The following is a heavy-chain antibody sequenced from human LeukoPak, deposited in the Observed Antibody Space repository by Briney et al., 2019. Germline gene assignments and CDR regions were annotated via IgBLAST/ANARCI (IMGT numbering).Heavy chain of an antibody. CDR2: ISSSSSYI. Sequence: GGSLRLSCAASGFTFRSYSMNWVRQAPGKGLEWVSSISSSSSYIYYADSVKGRFTISRDNAKNSLYLQMNSLRAEDTAVYYCARAGPYCSSTSCYHFDYWGQGTLVTVSS. V-gene: IGHV3-21*01. CDR1: GFTFRSYS. CDR3: ARAGPYCSSTSCYHFDY. D-gene: IGHD2-2*01. J-gene: IGHJ4*02.